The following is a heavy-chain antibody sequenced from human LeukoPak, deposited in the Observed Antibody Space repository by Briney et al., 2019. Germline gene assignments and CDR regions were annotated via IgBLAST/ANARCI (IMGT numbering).Heavy chain of an antibody. Sequence: PGGSLRLSCAASGFTFSSYAMSWVRQAPGKGQEWVSGISGSGGSTYYADSVKGRFTISRDNSKNTPYLQMNSLRAEDTAVYYCAKDGREWPRSLDYWGQGTLVTVSS. J-gene: IGHJ4*02. CDR2: ISGSGGST. CDR1: GFTFSSYA. D-gene: IGHD5-12*01. V-gene: IGHV3-23*01. CDR3: AKDGREWPRSLDY.